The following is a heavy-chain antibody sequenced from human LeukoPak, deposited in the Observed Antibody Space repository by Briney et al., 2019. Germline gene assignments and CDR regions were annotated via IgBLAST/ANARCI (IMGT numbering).Heavy chain of an antibody. V-gene: IGHV4-34*01. CDR2: INHSGST. CDR3: ARRPFGYSYGSYYMDV. Sequence: SETLSLTCAVYGGSFSGYYWSWIRQPPGKGLEWIGEINHSGSTNYNPSLKSRVTISVDTSKNQFSLKLSSVTAADTAVYYCARRPFGYSYGSYYMDVWGKGTTVTISS. D-gene: IGHD5-18*01. CDR1: GGSFSGYY. J-gene: IGHJ6*03.